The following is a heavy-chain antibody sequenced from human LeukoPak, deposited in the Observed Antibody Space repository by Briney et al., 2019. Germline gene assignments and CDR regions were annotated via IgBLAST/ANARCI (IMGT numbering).Heavy chain of an antibody. D-gene: IGHD3-10*01. CDR1: GFTFSNYG. CDR2: IWYDGSNK. J-gene: IGHJ4*02. CDR3: AGNYGPYYFDY. V-gene: IGHV3-33*01. Sequence: PGGSLRLSCAASGFTFSNYGMHWVRQALGKGLEWVAVIWYDGSNKYYADSVKGRFTISRDNSKNTLYLQMNSLRAEDTAVYYCAGNYGPYYFDYWGQGILVTVSS.